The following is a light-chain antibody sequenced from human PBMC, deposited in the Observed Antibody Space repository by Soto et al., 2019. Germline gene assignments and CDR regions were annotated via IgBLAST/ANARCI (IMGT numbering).Light chain of an antibody. CDR3: HQFNNWPPGT. J-gene: IGKJ1*01. Sequence: EIVMTQSPAILSVSPGERATLSCRACQSVGSNFAWYQQKPGQAPRLLMYGPSTRATGLPARFSGSGSGTEFTLTISNLQSEDFAVYYCHQFNNWPPGTFGQGTKVEIK. CDR2: GPS. V-gene: IGKV3-15*01. CDR1: QSVGSN.